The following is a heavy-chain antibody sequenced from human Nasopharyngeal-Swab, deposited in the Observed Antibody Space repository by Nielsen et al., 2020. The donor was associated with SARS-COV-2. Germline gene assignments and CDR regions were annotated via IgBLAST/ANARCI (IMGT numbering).Heavy chain of an antibody. CDR2: IYYSGST. CDR3: ARAHIVVVPAHNWFDP. V-gene: IGHV4-59*01. J-gene: IGHJ5*02. D-gene: IGHD2-2*01. Sequence: WIRQPPGKGLEWIGYIYYSGSTNYNPSLKGRVTISVDTSKNQFSLKLSSVTAADTAVYYCARAHIVVVPAHNWFDPWGQGTRVTVSS.